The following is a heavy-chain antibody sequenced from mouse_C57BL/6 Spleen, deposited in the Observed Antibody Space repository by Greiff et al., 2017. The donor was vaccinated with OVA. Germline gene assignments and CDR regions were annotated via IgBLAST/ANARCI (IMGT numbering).Heavy chain of an antibody. CDR1: GYSFTDYE. Sequence: VQLQQSGAELVRPGASVTLSCKVSGYSFTDYELHWVKQIPVHALEWIGANDHETCGTAYKQKFKGKAILTADKTSSTAYMELRSLTSEDSAVYYCTRGGRGGYYYAMDYWGQGTSVTVSS. CDR2: NDHETCGT. V-gene: IGHV1-15*01. CDR3: TRGGRGGYYYAMDY. J-gene: IGHJ4*01. D-gene: IGHD1-1*02.